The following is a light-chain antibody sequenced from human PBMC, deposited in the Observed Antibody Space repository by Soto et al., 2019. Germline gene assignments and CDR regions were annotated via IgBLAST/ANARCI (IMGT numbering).Light chain of an antibody. CDR2: DVT. CDR1: SSDVGAYDH. J-gene: IGLJ1*01. Sequence: QSALTQPSSMSGSPGQSITISCTGTSSDVGAYDHVSWHQQRPGRAPKVLIYDVTNRPSGVSNRFSGSKSGNTASLTISGLQAEDEADYYCGSYRITTAVFGTGTKVTVL. V-gene: IGLV2-14*03. CDR3: GSYRITTAV.